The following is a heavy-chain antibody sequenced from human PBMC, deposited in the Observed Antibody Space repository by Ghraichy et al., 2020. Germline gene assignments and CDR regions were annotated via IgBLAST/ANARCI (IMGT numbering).Heavy chain of an antibody. V-gene: IGHV3-33*01. CDR2: IWYDGSNK. CDR3: ARGEPLRHIVVVTARYYYGMDV. Sequence: GGSLRLSCAASGFTFSSYGMHWVRQAPGKGLEWVAVIWYDGSNKYYADSVKGRFTISRDNSKNTLYLQMNSLRAEDTAVYYCARGEPLRHIVVVTARYYYGMDVWGQGTTVTVSS. CDR1: GFTFSSYG. D-gene: IGHD2-21*02. J-gene: IGHJ6*02.